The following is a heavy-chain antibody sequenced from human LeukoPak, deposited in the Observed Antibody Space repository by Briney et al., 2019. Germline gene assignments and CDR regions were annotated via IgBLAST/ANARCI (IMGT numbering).Heavy chain of an antibody. CDR1: GFSVSSEN. Sequence: GGSLRLSCAASGFSVSSENMNWVRQAPGKGLEWVSLIFSGGSTYYADSVRGRFTISRDSSTNTVYLQMNSLRAEDTAVYYCARLALTASFYFDCWGQGTLITVSS. D-gene: IGHD2-21*02. CDR3: ARLALTASFYFDC. J-gene: IGHJ4*02. V-gene: IGHV3-53*01. CDR2: IFSGGST.